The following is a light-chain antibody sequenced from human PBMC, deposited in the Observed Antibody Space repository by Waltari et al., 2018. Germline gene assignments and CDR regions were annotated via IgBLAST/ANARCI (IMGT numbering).Light chain of an antibody. CDR1: SSKIGNNY. Sequence: QSVLTQPPSVSAAPGQTVTISCSADSSKIGNNYVSWYQHFPGTAPKLLIYENNRRPSWIPDRFSGSTSGTSATLGITGLQTGDEADYYCGTWDASLGGIFGTGTKVTVL. V-gene: IGLV1-51*02. CDR2: ENN. J-gene: IGLJ1*01. CDR3: GTWDASLGGI.